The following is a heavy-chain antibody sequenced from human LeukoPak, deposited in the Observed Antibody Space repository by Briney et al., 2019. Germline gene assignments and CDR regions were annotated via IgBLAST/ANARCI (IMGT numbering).Heavy chain of an antibody. CDR2: IYYSGST. D-gene: IGHD5-24*01. J-gene: IGHJ4*02. V-gene: IGHV4-39*07. Sequence: PSETLSLTCTVSGGSISSSSYYWGWIRQPPGKGLEWIGSIYYSGSTYHNPSLKSRLTISVDTSENQFSLRLTSLTAADTAVYYCARDSGDGDFDYWGQGTLVTVSS. CDR1: GGSISSSSYY. CDR3: ARDSGDGDFDY.